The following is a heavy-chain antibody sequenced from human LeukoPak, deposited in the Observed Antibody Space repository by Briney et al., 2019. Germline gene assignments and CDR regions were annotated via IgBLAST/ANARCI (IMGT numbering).Heavy chain of an antibody. D-gene: IGHD3-22*01. CDR3: ARRGPYYYDSSGYFFDY. J-gene: IGHJ4*02. CDR1: GGSISSYY. Sequence: SETLSLTCTVSGGSISSYYWSWIRQPPGKGLKWIGYIYYSGSTNYNPSLKSRVTISVDTSKNQFSLKLSSVTAADTAVYYCARRGPYYYDSSGYFFDYWGQGTLVTVSS. V-gene: IGHV4-59*01. CDR2: IYYSGST.